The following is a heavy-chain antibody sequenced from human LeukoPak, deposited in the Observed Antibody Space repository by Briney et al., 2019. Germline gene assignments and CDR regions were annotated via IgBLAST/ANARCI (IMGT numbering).Heavy chain of an antibody. CDR1: GFTFSSYG. CDR2: ISYDGSNK. CDR3: AKDPPWELLHYYGMDV. J-gene: IGHJ6*02. D-gene: IGHD1-26*01. Sequence: GGSLRLSCAASGFTFSSYGMHWVRQAPGKGLEGVAVISYDGSNKYYADSVKGRFTISRDNSKNTLYLQMNSLRAEDTAVYYCAKDPPWELLHYYGMDVWGQGTTVTVSS. V-gene: IGHV3-30*18.